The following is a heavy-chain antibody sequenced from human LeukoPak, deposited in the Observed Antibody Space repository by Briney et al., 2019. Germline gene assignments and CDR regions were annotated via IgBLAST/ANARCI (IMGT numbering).Heavy chain of an antibody. CDR1: GYTFTSHG. CDR3: ARDVKTYYYDSSGYYFDY. D-gene: IGHD3-22*01. V-gene: IGHV1-18*01. CDR2: ISTYNDNT. Sequence: ASVKVSCKASGYTFTSHGISWVRQAPGQGLEWMGWISTYNDNTHYAPKIQGRVTMTTDTSTRTAYMELRSLRSDDTAVHYCARDVKTYYYDSSGYYFDYWGQGTLVTVAS. J-gene: IGHJ4*02.